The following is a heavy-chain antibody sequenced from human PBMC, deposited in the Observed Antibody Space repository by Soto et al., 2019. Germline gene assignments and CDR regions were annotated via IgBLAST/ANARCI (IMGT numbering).Heavy chain of an antibody. CDR2: ISAYNGNT. CDR1: GYTFTSYG. Sequence: XSVKVSCKASGYTFTSYGISWVRQAPGQGLEWMGWISAYNGNTNYAQKLQGRVTMTTDTSTSTAYMELRSLRSDDTAVYYCEKGTTGNWFDPWGQGTLVTVSS. J-gene: IGHJ5*02. V-gene: IGHV1-18*01. CDR3: EKGTTGNWFDP. D-gene: IGHD1-7*01.